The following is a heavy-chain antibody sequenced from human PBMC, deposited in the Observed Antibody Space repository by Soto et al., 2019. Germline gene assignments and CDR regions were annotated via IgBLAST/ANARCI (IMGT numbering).Heavy chain of an antibody. J-gene: IGHJ6*02. CDR2: IIPIFGTA. D-gene: IGHD1-1*01. CDR3: ARAPHWNHAYYYYGMDV. V-gene: IGHV1-69*06. CDR1: GGTFSSYA. Sequence: SVKVSCKASGGTFSSYAISWVRQAPGQGLEWMGGIIPIFGTANYAQKFQGGVTITADKSTSTAYMELSSLRSEDTAVYYCARAPHWNHAYYYYGMDVWGQGTTVTVSS.